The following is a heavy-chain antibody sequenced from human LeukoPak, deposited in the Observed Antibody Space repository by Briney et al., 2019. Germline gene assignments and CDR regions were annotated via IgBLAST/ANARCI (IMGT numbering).Heavy chain of an antibody. J-gene: IGHJ4*02. V-gene: IGHV1-69*06. CDR1: GGTFSSYA. CDR2: IIPIFGTA. D-gene: IGHD1-26*01. CDR3: ARGGSDGGLDY. Sequence: SVKVSCKASGGTFSSYAISWVRQAPGQGLEWMGGIIPIFGTANYAQKFQGRVTITADKSTSTAYMELSSLRSEDTAVCYCARGGSDGGLDYWGQGTLVTVSS.